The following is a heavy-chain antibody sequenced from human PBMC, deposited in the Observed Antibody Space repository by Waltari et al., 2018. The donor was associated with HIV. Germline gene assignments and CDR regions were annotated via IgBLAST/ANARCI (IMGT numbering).Heavy chain of an antibody. V-gene: IGHV1-3*01. CDR1: GYTFTNYA. J-gene: IGHJ5*02. CDR2: IHVGNGDT. CDR3: VANPDEGRFDP. Sequence: QVQLVQSGAEVKKPGASVKVSCAASGYTFTNYAIHWVRQAPGQSREWMGWIHVGNGDTTHSQKFQGRVTITRDTSASTAYMDLSSLRSEDTALYYCVANPDEGRFDPWGRGTLVTVSS.